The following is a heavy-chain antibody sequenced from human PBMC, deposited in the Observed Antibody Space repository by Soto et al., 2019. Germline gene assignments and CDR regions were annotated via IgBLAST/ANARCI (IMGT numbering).Heavy chain of an antibody. CDR3: ARGHYFGSGSTD. CDR2: IYPSGTS. Sequence: SETLSLTCAVSGDSISGGGFSWNWIRQSPGKGLEWVGYIYPSGTSYFNPSLKSRVSISLDKSRNQFSLRLSSMTAADTAVYYCARGHYFGSGSTDWGHGTLVTVSS. D-gene: IGHD3-10*01. J-gene: IGHJ4*01. V-gene: IGHV4-30-2*06. CDR1: GDSISGGGFS.